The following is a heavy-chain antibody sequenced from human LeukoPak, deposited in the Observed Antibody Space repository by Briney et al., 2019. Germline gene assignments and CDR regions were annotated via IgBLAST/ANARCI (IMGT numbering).Heavy chain of an antibody. Sequence: PSETLSLTCTVSGGSISSYYRSWIRQPPGKGLEWIGYIYYSGSTNYNPSLKSRVTISVDTSKNQFSLKLSSVTAADTAVYYCARGRELGISSWYFDLWGRGTLVTVSS. CDR3: ARGRELGISSWYFDL. CDR1: GGSISSYY. CDR2: IYYSGST. J-gene: IGHJ2*01. D-gene: IGHD7-27*01. V-gene: IGHV4-59*01.